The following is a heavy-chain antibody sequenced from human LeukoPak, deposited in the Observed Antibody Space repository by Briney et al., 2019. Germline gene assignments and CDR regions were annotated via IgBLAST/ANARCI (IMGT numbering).Heavy chain of an antibody. D-gene: IGHD1-14*01. CDR3: VRVYGNAFDI. J-gene: IGHJ3*02. Sequence: GGSLRLSCAASGFSFSSHDMHWVRQATGEGLEWVSGINTAGDTYYPDSVKGRVTVSRENAKNSLYLQMNSLRAGDTAIYYCVRVYGNAFDIWGQGTMVTASS. CDR1: GFSFSSHD. V-gene: IGHV3-13*01. CDR2: INTAGDT.